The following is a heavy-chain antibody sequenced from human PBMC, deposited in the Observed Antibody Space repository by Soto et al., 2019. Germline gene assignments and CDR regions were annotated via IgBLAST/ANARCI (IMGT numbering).Heavy chain of an antibody. V-gene: IGHV4-59*08. CDR2: IYYSGST. J-gene: IGHJ4*02. CDR3: ARNSNHTYGLSGLDF. D-gene: IGHD4-17*01. Sequence: PRKGLEWIGYIYYSGSTKYKPSLKSRVTISVDTSKNQFSLKVTSATAADTAVYYCARNSNHTYGLSGLDFWGLGALVTLPS.